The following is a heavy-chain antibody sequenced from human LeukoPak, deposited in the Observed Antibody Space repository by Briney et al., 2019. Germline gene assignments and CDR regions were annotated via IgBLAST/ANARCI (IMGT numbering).Heavy chain of an antibody. V-gene: IGHV3-30*02. CDR3: AKSIVGAPGQAFDI. Sequence: PGGSLRLSCAASGFTFSSYAMHWVRQAPGKGLEWVAFIRYDGSNKYYADSVKGRFTISRDNSKNTLYLQMNSLRAEDTAVYYCAKSIVGAPGQAFDIWGQGTMVTVSS. J-gene: IGHJ3*02. CDR1: GFTFSSYA. D-gene: IGHD1-26*01. CDR2: IRYDGSNK.